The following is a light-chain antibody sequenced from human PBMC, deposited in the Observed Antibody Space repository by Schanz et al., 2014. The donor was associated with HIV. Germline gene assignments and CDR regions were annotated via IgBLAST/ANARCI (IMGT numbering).Light chain of an antibody. CDR3: QSYDNTLSGPVV. CDR2: ANG. CDR1: SSNIGAGYD. Sequence: QSVLTQPPSVSGAPGQRVTISCTGSSSNIGAGYDVHWYQHLPRTAPKLLIYANGNRPSGVPDRFSGSKSGTSASLAITGLQAEDEADYYCQSYDNTLSGPVVFGGGTKLTVL. V-gene: IGLV1-40*01. J-gene: IGLJ2*01.